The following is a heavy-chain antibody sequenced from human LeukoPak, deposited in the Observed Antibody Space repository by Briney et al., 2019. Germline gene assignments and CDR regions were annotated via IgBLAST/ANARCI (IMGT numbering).Heavy chain of an antibody. J-gene: IGHJ3*02. Sequence: GGSLRLSCAAAGFTFTSYAMSWVRQAPGKGLEWVSSISGSGGSTYYADSVTGRLTMSSDNYPNTLYLQINSLRAEDTDVYYCAKHKATYDFWIGLLGAFHIWGQGTMVTVSS. CDR3: AKHKATYDFWIGLLGAFHI. CDR2: ISGSGGST. D-gene: IGHD3-3*01. V-gene: IGHV3-23*01. CDR1: GFTFTSYA.